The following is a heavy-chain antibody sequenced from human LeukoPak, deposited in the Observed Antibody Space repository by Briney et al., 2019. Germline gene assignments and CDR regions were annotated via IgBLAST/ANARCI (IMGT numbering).Heavy chain of an antibody. CDR1: GFTFSKYG. Sequence: GGSLRLSCAASGFTFSKYGINWVRQAPGKGLEWVLYISSSSHTISYADSVKGRFTISRDDAQNSLHLQMNSLRAEDTAVYRCTRKVMVRGSNFDYYGMDVWGQGTTVTVSS. V-gene: IGHV3-48*04. CDR2: ISSSSHTI. D-gene: IGHD3-10*01. J-gene: IGHJ6*02. CDR3: TRKVMVRGSNFDYYGMDV.